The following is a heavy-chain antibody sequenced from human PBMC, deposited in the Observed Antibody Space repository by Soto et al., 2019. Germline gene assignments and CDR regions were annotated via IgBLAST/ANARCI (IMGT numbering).Heavy chain of an antibody. CDR2: ISESDNTT. V-gene: IGHV3-23*01. Sequence: EVQLLESGGGLVQPGGSLRLSCAASAFTFSSYVMTWVRQAPGKGLEWVSAISESDNTTYYANSVKGRFTDSRDNSKNTLYLQMNSLKAQVTTIYYCVKGGWGDYWGQGTQVTVSS. D-gene: IGHD1-26*01. J-gene: IGHJ4*02. CDR1: AFTFSSYV. CDR3: VKGGWGDY.